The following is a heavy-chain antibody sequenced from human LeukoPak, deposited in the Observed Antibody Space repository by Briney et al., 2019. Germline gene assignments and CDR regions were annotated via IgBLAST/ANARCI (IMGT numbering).Heavy chain of an antibody. CDR3: ARDLVGPPDYYYGMDV. CDR1: GFTFSSYS. D-gene: IGHD2-8*02. Sequence: TGGSLRLSCAASGFTFSSYSMHWVRQAPGKGLEWVSYISSSSSTIYYTDSVKGRFTISRDNAKNSLYLQMNSLRDEDTAVYYCARDLVGPPDYYYGMDVWGQGTTVTVSS. J-gene: IGHJ6*02. V-gene: IGHV3-48*02. CDR2: ISSSSSTI.